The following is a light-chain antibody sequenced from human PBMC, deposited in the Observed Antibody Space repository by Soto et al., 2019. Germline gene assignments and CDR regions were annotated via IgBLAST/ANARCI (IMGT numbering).Light chain of an antibody. J-gene: IGKJ5*01. CDR1: QGISSY. CDR3: QQYHTYPRT. V-gene: IGKV1-16*02. Sequence: IQLTQSPSSLSTSVGDRVTFTCRASQGISSYLAWFQQKPGRAPESLIYDTSTLQSGVPSKFSGSGSGTEFTLTINSLQPEDSATYYCQQYHTYPRTFGQGTRLEIK. CDR2: DTS.